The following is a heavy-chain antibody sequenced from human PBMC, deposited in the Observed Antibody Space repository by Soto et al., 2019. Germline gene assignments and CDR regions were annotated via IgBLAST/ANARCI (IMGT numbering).Heavy chain of an antibody. D-gene: IGHD1-1*01. V-gene: IGHV3-53*01. CDR3: ATERGGGGY. Sequence: EVQLVESGGGLIQPGGSLRLSCAVSGFTVSNNYMSWVRQAPGKGLEGVSVIYSGGYTAYGDSVKGRFTISRDNSKNTLICKRNCRGAREAAFYYWATERGGGGYWGQGTLVTVSS. CDR1: GFTVSNNY. J-gene: IGHJ4*02. CDR2: IYSGGYT.